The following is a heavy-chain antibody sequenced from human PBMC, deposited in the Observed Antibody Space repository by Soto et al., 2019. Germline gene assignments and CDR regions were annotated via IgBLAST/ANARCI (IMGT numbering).Heavy chain of an antibody. CDR3: AHSWYCSGGSCYYTYSFDS. Sequence: QITLKESGPTLVKPTQTLTLTCTFSAFSLSTSGVGVGWIRQPPGKTLEWLALIYWDDEKRYSPSLKSRLTITKDTSKTQVGLTITNMDHVDTATYYCAHSWYCSGGSCYYTYSFDSWGQGTLVTVSS. CDR1: AFSLSTSGVG. D-gene: IGHD2-15*01. J-gene: IGHJ4*02. CDR2: IYWDDEK. V-gene: IGHV2-5*02.